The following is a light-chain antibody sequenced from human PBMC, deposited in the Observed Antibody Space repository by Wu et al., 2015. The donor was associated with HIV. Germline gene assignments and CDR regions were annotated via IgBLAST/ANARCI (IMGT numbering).Light chain of an antibody. CDR1: QSVSNS. CDR2: AAS. V-gene: IGKV1-39*01. CDR3: QQSYENPLMYT. J-gene: IGKJ2*01. Sequence: DIRMTQSPSSLSASVGARVTISCRASQSVSNSLNWYQQKPGKAPKLLIYAASTLQKGVPSRFSGSGSGTQFNLTINSLQTDDVATYYCQQSYENPLMYTFGQGTKPEVK.